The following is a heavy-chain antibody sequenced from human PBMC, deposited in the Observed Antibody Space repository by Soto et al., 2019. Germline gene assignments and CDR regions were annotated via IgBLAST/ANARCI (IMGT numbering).Heavy chain of an antibody. V-gene: IGHV4-34*01. D-gene: IGHD2-2*01. J-gene: IGHJ4*02. CDR2: INHSGGT. CDR3: ARGGYADIVVVPAARGYYFDY. CDR1: GGSFSGYY. Sequence: QVQLQQWGAGLLKPSETLSLTCAVYGGSFSGYYWSWIRQPPGKGLEWIGEINHSGGTNYNPSLKSRVTISVDTSKNQFSLKLSSVTAADTAVYYCARGGYADIVVVPAARGYYFDYWGQGTLVTVSS.